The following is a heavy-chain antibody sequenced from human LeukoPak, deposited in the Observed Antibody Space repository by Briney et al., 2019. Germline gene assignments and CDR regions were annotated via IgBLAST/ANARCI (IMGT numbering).Heavy chain of an antibody. CDR2: INPDGSGT. Sequence: GGSLRLSCATSGFTFSNYWMHWVRQAPGKGLVWVSHINPDGSGTNYADSVKGRFTISRDNAKNTLYLQMSSLNAEDTAMYYCARSFLYDRSGYYYIDWGQGTLVTVSS. V-gene: IGHV3-74*01. D-gene: IGHD3-22*01. CDR1: GFTFSNYW. J-gene: IGHJ4*02. CDR3: ARSFLYDRSGYYYID.